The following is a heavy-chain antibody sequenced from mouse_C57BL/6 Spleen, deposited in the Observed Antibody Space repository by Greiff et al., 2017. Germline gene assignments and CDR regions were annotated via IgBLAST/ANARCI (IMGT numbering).Heavy chain of an antibody. Sequence: EVNVVESGGGLVKPGGSLKLSCAASGFTFSDYGMHWVRQAPEKGLEWVAYISSGSSTIYYADTVKGRFTISRDNAKNTLFLQMTSLRSEDTAMYYCARRADYYGSSGWYFDVWGTGTTVTVSS. D-gene: IGHD1-1*01. J-gene: IGHJ1*03. V-gene: IGHV5-17*01. CDR1: GFTFSDYG. CDR3: ARRADYYGSSGWYFDV. CDR2: ISSGSSTI.